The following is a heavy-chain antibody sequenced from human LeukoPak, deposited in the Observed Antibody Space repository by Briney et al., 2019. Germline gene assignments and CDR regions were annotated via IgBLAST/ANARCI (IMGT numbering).Heavy chain of an antibody. V-gene: IGHV3-23*01. CDR1: GFTFSSYA. J-gene: IGHJ4*02. CDR3: AKDRAYGYCSSTSCPPDY. CDR2: VSGGGGGT. D-gene: IGHD2-2*01. Sequence: GGSLRLSCAASGFTFSSYAMSWVRQAPGKGLEWVSTVSGGGGGTYYADSVEGRFTISRDNSKNTMSMQMNALRAEDTAIYYCAKDRAYGYCSSTSCPPDYWGQGALVTVSS.